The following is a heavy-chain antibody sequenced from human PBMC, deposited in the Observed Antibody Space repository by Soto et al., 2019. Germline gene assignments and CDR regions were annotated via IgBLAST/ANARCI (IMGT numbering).Heavy chain of an antibody. CDR3: ATEGLYGGYYYYYGMDV. CDR2: IYYSGST. CDR1: GGSISSYY. J-gene: IGHJ6*02. D-gene: IGHD4-17*01. Sequence: SETLSLTCTVSGGSISSYYWSWIRQPPGKGLEWIGYIYYSGSTNYNPSLKSRVTISVDTSKNQFSLKLSSVTAADTAVYYCATEGLYGGYYYYYGMDVWGQGTTVTVSS. V-gene: IGHV4-59*12.